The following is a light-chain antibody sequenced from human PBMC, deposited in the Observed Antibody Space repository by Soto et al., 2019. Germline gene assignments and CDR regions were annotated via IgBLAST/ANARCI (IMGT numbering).Light chain of an antibody. CDR3: QHYNHWPPFT. CDR1: QSVSSN. J-gene: IGKJ2*01. V-gene: IGKV3-15*01. CDR2: DAS. Sequence: EIVMTQSPVTLSVSPGESATLSCRASQSVSSNLAWYQQKPGQAPRLLIYDASIRATGIPVRFSGSGSGTEFTLSISSLQSEDFAIYYCQHYNHWPPFTFGQGTKLEIK.